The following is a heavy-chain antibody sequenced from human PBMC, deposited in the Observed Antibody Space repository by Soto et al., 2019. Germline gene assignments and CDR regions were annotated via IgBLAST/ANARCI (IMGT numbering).Heavy chain of an antibody. CDR1: GGSISSSSYY. Sequence: SETLSLTCTVSGGSISSSSYYWGWLRQRPGTGLDGIESSYSIGSTFYNPSRRIGSIIFVATSKSEFSLKVSSVTAAYLALYYCAGGAVAGYYDYSGLGSLVNV. CDR3: AGGAVAGYYDY. CDR2: SYSIGST. J-gene: IGHJ4*02. D-gene: IGHD3-22*01. V-gene: IGHV4-39*01.